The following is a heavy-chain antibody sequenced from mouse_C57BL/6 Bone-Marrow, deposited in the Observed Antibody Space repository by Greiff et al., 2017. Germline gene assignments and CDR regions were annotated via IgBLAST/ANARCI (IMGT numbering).Heavy chain of an antibody. J-gene: IGHJ3*01. CDR3: AEGPLAY. V-gene: IGHV1-59*01. CDR1: GYTFTSSW. CDR2: IDPSDSYT. Sequence: QVQLQQPGAELVRPGTSVKLSCKASGYTFTSSWMHWVKQRPGQGLEWIGVIDPSDSYTNYNPKFKGKATLTVDTSSSPAYMQLSSLTSEDSAVYYCAEGPLAYWGQGTLVTVSA.